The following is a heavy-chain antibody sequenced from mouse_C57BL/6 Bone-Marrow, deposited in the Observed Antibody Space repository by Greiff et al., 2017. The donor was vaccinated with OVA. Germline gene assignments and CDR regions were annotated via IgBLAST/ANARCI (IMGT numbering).Heavy chain of an antibody. J-gene: IGHJ4*01. CDR3: ARLSYYYGSSLYAMDY. V-gene: IGHV1-81*01. CDR2: IYPRSGNT. CDR1: GYTFTSYG. D-gene: IGHD1-1*01. Sequence: VKLVESGAELARPGASVKLSCKASGYTFTSYGISWVKQRTGQGLEWIGEIYPRSGNTYYNEKFKGKATLTADKSSSTAYMELRSLTSEDSAVYFCARLSYYYGSSLYAMDYWGQGTSVTVSS.